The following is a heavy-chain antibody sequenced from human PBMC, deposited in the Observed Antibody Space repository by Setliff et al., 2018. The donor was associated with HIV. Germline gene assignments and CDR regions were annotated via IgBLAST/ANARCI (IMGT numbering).Heavy chain of an antibody. J-gene: IGHJ6*03. CDR2: IYTSGST. CDR1: GGSISSYY. V-gene: IGHV4-4*07. CDR3: ARDVPWGDYYYYMDV. Sequence: SETLSLTCTVSGGSISSYYWSWIRQPAGKGLESIGHIYTSGSTNYNPSLKSRVTMSVDTSKNQFSLKLSSVTAADTAVYYCARDVPWGDYYYYMDVWGKGTTVTVSS. D-gene: IGHD3-16*01.